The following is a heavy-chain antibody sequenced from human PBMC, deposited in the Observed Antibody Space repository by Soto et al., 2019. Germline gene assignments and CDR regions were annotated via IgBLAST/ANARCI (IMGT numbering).Heavy chain of an antibody. J-gene: IGHJ4*02. D-gene: IGHD4-17*01. CDR3: ARIVSGRDYGDSIDC. Sequence: GGSLRLSCAASGFTFSRYWLTWVRQAPGKGLEWVANIKEDGSEIYYVGSVEGRFTTSRDNAKNSLYLQMNSLRAEDTAVYYCARIVSGRDYGDSIDCWGRGTLVTVSS. V-gene: IGHV3-7*03. CDR1: GFTFSRYW. CDR2: IKEDGSEI.